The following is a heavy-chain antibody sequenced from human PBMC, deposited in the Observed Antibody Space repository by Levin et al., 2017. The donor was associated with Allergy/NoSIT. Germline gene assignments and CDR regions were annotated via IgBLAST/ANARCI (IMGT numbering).Heavy chain of an antibody. J-gene: IGHJ4*02. Sequence: GGSLRLSCAASGFTFDDYAMHWVRQAPGKGLEWVSSISWNSDDIAYADSVKGRVTISRDNAKSSLYLQLNRLRPEDTALYYCVKDFSSGAYFRREVYFDSWGQGTLVTVSS. CDR1: GFTFDDYA. CDR2: ISWNSDDI. D-gene: IGHD1-26*01. V-gene: IGHV3-9*01. CDR3: VKDFSSGAYFRREVYFDS.